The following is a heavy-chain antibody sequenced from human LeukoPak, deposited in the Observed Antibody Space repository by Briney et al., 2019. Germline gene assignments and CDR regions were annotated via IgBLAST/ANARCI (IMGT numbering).Heavy chain of an antibody. CDR3: ARSSGYGAASDY. J-gene: IGHJ4*02. D-gene: IGHD3-22*01. CDR2: IYYSGST. V-gene: IGHV4-30-4*01. CDR1: GGSISSGDYY. Sequence: SETLSLTCTVSGGSISSGDYYWSWIRKPPGKGLEWIGYIYYSGSTYYNPSLKSRVTISVDTSKNQFSLKLSSVTAADTAVYYCARSSGYGAASDYWGRGTLVTVSS.